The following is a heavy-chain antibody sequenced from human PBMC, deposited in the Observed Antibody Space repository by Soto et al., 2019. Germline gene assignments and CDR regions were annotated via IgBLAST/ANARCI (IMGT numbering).Heavy chain of an antibody. J-gene: IGHJ4*02. V-gene: IGHV1-24*01. D-gene: IGHD1-26*01. CDR2: FDPEDGET. Sequence: ASVKVSCKVSGYTLTELSMHWVRQAPGKGLEWMGGFDPEDGETIYAQKFQGRVTMTEDTSTDTAYMELSSLRSEDTAVYYCATVGSGSWSFDYWGQGTLVTVSS. CDR3: ATVGSGSWSFDY. CDR1: GYTLTELS.